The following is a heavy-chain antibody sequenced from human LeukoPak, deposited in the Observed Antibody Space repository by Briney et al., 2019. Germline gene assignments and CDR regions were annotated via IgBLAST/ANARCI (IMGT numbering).Heavy chain of an antibody. CDR2: INPKNGGT. J-gene: IGHJ4*02. Sequence: ASVKVSCKASGYTFTGYYMHWVRQAPGQGLEWMGLINPKNGGTSYAQKFQGRVTMTRDTSITTAYMELSSLRSDYTAVYYCARDSRVTNGDYWGQGTLVTVSS. CDR3: ARDSRVTNGDY. D-gene: IGHD3-10*01. V-gene: IGHV1-2*02. CDR1: GYTFTGYY.